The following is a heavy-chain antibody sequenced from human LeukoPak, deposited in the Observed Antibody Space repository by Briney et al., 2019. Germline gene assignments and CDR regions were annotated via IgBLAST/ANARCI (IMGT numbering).Heavy chain of an antibody. Sequence: SETLSLTCTVSGGSINNYYWGWVRQPPGQRLEYIGWIYYSGNTNYNPSLKSRVTISLDTSKNQFSLTPTSVTAADTAVYYCARHYDSGTYPLDYWGPGTLVTVSS. D-gene: IGHD3-10*01. CDR3: ARHYDSGTYPLDY. CDR2: IYYSGNT. V-gene: IGHV4-59*01. CDR1: GGSINNYY. J-gene: IGHJ4*02.